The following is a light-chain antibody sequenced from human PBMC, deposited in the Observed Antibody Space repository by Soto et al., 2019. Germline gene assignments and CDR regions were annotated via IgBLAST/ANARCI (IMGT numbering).Light chain of an antibody. Sequence: EIVMTQSPATLSVSPGERATLSCRASQRVSSNLAGYQQKPGQAPRLLIYGASTRATAIPARFSGSGSGTEFTLTISSLQSEDFAVYYCQQYNNWPFPSWTFGQGTKVEIK. V-gene: IGKV3-15*01. CDR3: QQYNNWPFPSWT. J-gene: IGKJ1*01. CDR2: GAS. CDR1: QRVSSN.